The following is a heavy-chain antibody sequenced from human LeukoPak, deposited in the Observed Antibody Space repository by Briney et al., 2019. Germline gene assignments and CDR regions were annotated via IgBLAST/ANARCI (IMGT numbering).Heavy chain of an antibody. CDR1: GYTFTGYY. V-gene: IGHV1-2*06. J-gene: IGHJ4*02. D-gene: IGHD4-17*01. Sequence: ASVKVSCKASGYTFTGYYMHWVRQAPGQGLEWMGRINPNSGGTNYAQKFQGRVTMTRDTSISTAYMELSRLRSDDTAVYYCAIDYGDFSYYFDYWGQGTLVTVSS. CDR2: INPNSGGT. CDR3: AIDYGDFSYYFDY.